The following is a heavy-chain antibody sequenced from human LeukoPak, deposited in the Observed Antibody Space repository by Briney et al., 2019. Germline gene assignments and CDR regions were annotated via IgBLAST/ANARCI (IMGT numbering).Heavy chain of an antibody. CDR3: ARAGRYYYGSNDY. V-gene: IGHV3-23*01. CDR1: GFTFSSYF. D-gene: IGHD3-10*01. CDR2: LSGSGGTT. J-gene: IGHJ4*02. Sequence: GGSLRLSCAASGFTFSSYFMGWVRQAPGKGLEWVSSLSGSGGTTYYADSVRGRFTISRDNAKNSLYLQMNSLRAEDTAVYYCARAGRYYYGSNDYWGQGTLVTVSS.